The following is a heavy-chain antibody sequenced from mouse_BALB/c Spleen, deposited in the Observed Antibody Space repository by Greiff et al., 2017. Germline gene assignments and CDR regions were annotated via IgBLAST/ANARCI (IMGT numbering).Heavy chain of an antibody. D-gene: IGHD3-1*01. J-gene: IGHJ4*01. Sequence: EVKLVESGGGLVKPGGSLKLSCAASGFTFSSYTMSWVRQTPEKRLEWVATISSGGGNTYYPDSVKGRFTISRDNAKNNLYLQMSSLRSEDTALYYCARYESGGDYYAMDYWGQGTSVTVSS. CDR3: ARYESGGDYYAMDY. CDR1: GFTFSSYT. V-gene: IGHV5-9*03. CDR2: ISSGGGNT.